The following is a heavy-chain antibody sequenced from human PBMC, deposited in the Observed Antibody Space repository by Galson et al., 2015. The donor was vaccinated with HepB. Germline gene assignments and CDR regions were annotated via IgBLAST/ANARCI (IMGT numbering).Heavy chain of an antibody. CDR2: TSYDGSNK. J-gene: IGHJ4*02. V-gene: IGHV3-30-3*01. D-gene: IGHD6-6*01. CDR1: GITFISYA. CDR3: AKGGYSSPSVCSH. Sequence: SLRLSCAASGITFISYAMHWVRQAPGKGLEWVAVTSYDGSNKYYADSVKGRFTISRDNAKNSLYLQMNSLRAEDTAFYYCAKGGYSSPSVCSHWGQGTLVTVSS.